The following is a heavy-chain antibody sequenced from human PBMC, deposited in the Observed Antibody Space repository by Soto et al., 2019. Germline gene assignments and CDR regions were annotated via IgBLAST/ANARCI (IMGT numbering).Heavy chain of an antibody. CDR1: GGSISNGGYC. J-gene: IGHJ4*02. V-gene: IGHV4-31*03. CDR2: IYDSGST. D-gene: IGHD6-6*01. CDR3: GRGREGSSPNY. Sequence: QVQLQESGPGVVKPSQTLSLSCTVSGGSISNGGYCWSWIRQHPGKGLEWIGYIYDSGSTYYNPSLQSRVTISVDTSQNQFSLQLKFVTAADTAVYYCGRGREGSSPNYWGQGTLVTVSS.